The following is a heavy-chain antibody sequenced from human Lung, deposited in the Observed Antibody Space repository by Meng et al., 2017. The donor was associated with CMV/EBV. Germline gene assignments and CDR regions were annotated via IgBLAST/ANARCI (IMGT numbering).Heavy chain of an antibody. CDR2: ISSSGSTI. D-gene: IGHD3-3*01. CDR1: RFIFSDYY. J-gene: IGHJ5*02. CDR3: AREVAYDFWSGYIWFDP. V-gene: IGHV3-11*01. Sequence: GGSLRLXCAASRFIFSDYYMSWIRQAPGKWMEWVSYISSSGSTIYYADSVEGRFTISRDNAKNSLYLQMNSLRPEDTAVYYCAREVAYDFWSGYIWFDPWXQGTXVTVSS.